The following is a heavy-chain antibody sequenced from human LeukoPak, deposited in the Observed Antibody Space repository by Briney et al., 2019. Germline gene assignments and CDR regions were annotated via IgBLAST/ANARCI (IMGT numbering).Heavy chain of an antibody. J-gene: IGHJ4*02. V-gene: IGHV4-4*07. CDR2: IYSSGST. CDR1: SGSISSYY. Sequence: DPSETLSLTCTVSSGSISSYYWSWIRQPAGKGLEWIGRIYSSGSTNYNPSLKSRVTVSADTSKKQFSLKLSSVAAADTAVYYCARGGSGSYRFFDYWGQGALVTVSS. CDR3: ARGGSGSYRFFDY. D-gene: IGHD1-26*01.